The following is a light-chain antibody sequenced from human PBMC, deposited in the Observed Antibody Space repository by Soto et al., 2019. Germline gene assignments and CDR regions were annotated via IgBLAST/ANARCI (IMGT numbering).Light chain of an antibody. CDR3: HQYGKSPST. V-gene: IGKV3-20*01. CDR2: GAS. J-gene: IGKJ1*01. Sequence: DNVLTQSAGALSLSPGEGATLSCRASQSVSSNLAWYQQKPGQAPRLLIFGASSRATGIPDRFSGSGSGTDFTLTISRLEPEDFAVYYCHQYGKSPSTFGQGTKVDIK. CDR1: QSVSSN.